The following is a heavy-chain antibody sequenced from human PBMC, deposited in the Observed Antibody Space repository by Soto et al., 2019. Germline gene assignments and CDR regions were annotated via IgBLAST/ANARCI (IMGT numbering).Heavy chain of an antibody. CDR3: ARHFYGDYDSWFDP. CDR1: GYTFTSCA. V-gene: IGHV1-3*01. CDR2: INAGNGNT. Sequence: ASVKVSCKASGYTFTSCAMHWVRQAPGQRLEWMGWINAGNGNTKYSQKFQGRVTITRDTSASTAYMELSSLRSEDTAVYYSARHFYGDYDSWFDPWGQGTLVTVSS. J-gene: IGHJ5*02. D-gene: IGHD4-17*01.